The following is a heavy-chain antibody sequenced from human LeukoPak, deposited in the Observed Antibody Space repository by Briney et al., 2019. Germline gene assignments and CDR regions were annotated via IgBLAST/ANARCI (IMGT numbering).Heavy chain of an antibody. CDR2: IYYSGST. CDR3: ARVDYLGGAYYYMDV. Sequence: PSETLSLTCTVSGGSISSGDYYWSWIRQPPGKGLEWIGYIYYSGSTYYNPSLKSRVTISVDTSKNQFSLKLSSVTAADTAVYYCARVDYLGGAYYYMDVWGKGTTVTVSS. D-gene: IGHD3-16*01. CDR1: GGSISSGDYY. J-gene: IGHJ6*03. V-gene: IGHV4-30-4*08.